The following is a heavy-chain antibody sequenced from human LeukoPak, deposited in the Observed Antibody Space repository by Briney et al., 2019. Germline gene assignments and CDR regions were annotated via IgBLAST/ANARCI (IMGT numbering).Heavy chain of an antibody. V-gene: IGHV3-15*01. D-gene: IGHD6-13*01. CDR1: GFTFSNAW. CDR3: TSHSSSWFTAY. J-gene: IGHJ4*02. CDR2: IKSKTDGGTT. Sequence: GGSLRLSCAATGFTFSNAWMSWVRQAPGKGLEWVGRIKSKTDGGTTDYAAPVKGRFTISRDDSKNTLYLQMNSLKTEDTAVYYCTSHSSSWFTAYWGQGTLVTVSS.